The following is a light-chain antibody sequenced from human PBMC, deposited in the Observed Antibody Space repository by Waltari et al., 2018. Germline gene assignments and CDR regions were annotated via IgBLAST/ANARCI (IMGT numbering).Light chain of an antibody. J-gene: IGKJ1*01. V-gene: IGKV3-20*01. CDR3: QQYGGSPWT. Sequence: EIVLTQSPGTLSLSPGERATLSCRASQSVSNSYLAWDQKKPGQAPRLLIYGASSRATGIPDRFSGSGPGTDFTLTISRLEPEDFAVYYCQQYGGSPWTFGQGTKVEVK. CDR1: QSVSNSY. CDR2: GAS.